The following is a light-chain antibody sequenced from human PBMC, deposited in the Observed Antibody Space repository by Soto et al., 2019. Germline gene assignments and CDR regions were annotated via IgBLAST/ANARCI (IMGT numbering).Light chain of an antibody. CDR1: TSNIGAGYD. CDR3: QSYDSRLNSPLV. Sequence: QSVLTQPPSVSGAAGQRVTISCTGSTSNIGAGYDVHWYQQLPGTAPKLLIYDKDNRPSGVPDRFSASKSGTSASLAITGLQAEDEAYYYCQSYDSRLNSPLVFGGGTKVTVL. V-gene: IGLV1-40*01. CDR2: DKD. J-gene: IGLJ2*01.